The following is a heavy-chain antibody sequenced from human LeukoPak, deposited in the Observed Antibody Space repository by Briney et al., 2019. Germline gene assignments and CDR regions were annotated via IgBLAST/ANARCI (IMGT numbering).Heavy chain of an antibody. V-gene: IGHV3-23*01. J-gene: IGHJ1*01. D-gene: IGHD2-2*01. CDR2: ISGSGGST. CDR1: GFTFSSYA. Sequence: PGGSLRLSCAASGFTFSSYAMSWVRQAPGKGLEWVSAISGSGGSTYYADSVKGRFTISRDNSKNTLYLQMNSLRAEDTAVYYCARGVVVPAATPIFQHWGQGTLVTVSS. CDR3: ARGVVVPAATPIFQH.